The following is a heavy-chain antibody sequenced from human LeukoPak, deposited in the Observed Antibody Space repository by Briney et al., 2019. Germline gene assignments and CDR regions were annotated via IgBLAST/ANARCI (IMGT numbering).Heavy chain of an antibody. Sequence: PSETLSLTCTVSGGSISSGGSYWSWIRQHPGKGLEWIGYIYYSGSTYYNPPLKSRVTISVDTSKNQFSLKLSSVTAADTAVYYCARRNYYDSSGDFDYWGQGTLVTVSS. CDR1: GGSISSGGSY. CDR3: ARRNYYDSSGDFDY. J-gene: IGHJ4*02. D-gene: IGHD3-22*01. V-gene: IGHV4-31*03. CDR2: IYYSGST.